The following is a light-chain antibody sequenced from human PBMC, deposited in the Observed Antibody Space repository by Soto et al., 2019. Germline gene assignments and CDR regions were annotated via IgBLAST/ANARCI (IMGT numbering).Light chain of an antibody. V-gene: IGLV2-14*01. J-gene: IGLJ2*01. Sequence: QSALTQPASVSGSPGQSITISCTGTSNDVGANNYVSWYQRHPGKAPKILIYEAANRPSGASHRFSGSKSGNTASLTISGLQAEDEADYFCTSYTITSTLVFGGGTKLTVL. CDR1: SNDVGANNY. CDR2: EAA. CDR3: TSYTITSTLV.